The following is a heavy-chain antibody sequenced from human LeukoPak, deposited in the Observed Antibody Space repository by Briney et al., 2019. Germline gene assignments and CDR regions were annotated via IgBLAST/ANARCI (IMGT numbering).Heavy chain of an antibody. D-gene: IGHD6-19*01. Sequence: SETLSLTCTVSGGSISSSGYYWGWIRQPPGKGLEWIGSIYYSGSTYYNPSLKSRVTISVDTSKNQFSLKLSSVTAADTAVYYCARLIAVAGTGYWGQGTLVTVSS. CDR2: IYYSGST. J-gene: IGHJ4*02. CDR3: ARLIAVAGTGY. CDR1: GGSISSSGYY. V-gene: IGHV4-39*01.